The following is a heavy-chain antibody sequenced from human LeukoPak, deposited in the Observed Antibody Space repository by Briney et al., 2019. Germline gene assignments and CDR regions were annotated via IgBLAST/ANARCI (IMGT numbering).Heavy chain of an antibody. D-gene: IGHD6-19*01. V-gene: IGHV3-30*18. J-gene: IGHJ4*02. Sequence: GRSLRLSCAASGFTFSSYGMHWVRQAPGKGLEWVTVISYDGSNKYYADSVKGRFTISRDNSKNTLYLQMNSLRAEDTAVYYCAKGQQWLARAAYFDYWGQGTLVTVSS. CDR1: GFTFSSYG. CDR2: ISYDGSNK. CDR3: AKGQQWLARAAYFDY.